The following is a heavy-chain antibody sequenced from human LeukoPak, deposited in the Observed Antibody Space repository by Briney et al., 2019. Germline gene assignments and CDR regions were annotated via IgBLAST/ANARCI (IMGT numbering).Heavy chain of an antibody. V-gene: IGHV3-23*01. J-gene: IGHJ4*02. CDR1: GFPFSDYA. D-gene: IGHD5-24*01. Sequence: PGGSLRFSCAASGFPFSDYAMGGVRQAPGKGLEWFSGIAGNGITTHAADSVKGRFTSSREDSKHTLQLQMRSLRVDDSAVHYCAKTRYKIWGLWNYFDSGGQGTLVTVSS. CDR2: IAGNGITT. CDR3: AKTRYKIWGLWNYFDS.